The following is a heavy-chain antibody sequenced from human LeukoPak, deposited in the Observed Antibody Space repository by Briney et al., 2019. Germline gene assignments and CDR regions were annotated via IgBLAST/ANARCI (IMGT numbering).Heavy chain of an antibody. CDR1: GFTFSHYW. V-gene: IGHV3-7*01. CDR2: IKHDGSEK. Sequence: GGSLRLSCAASGFTFSHYWMSWVRQAPGKGLEWLANIKHDGSEKYYVDSVKGRFTISRDNAKNSLYLQMNSQRAEDTAIYYCARDQGALDIWGQGTMVTVSS. CDR3: ARDQGALDI. J-gene: IGHJ3*02.